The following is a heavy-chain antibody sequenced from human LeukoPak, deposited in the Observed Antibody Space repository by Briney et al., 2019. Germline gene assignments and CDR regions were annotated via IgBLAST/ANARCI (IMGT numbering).Heavy chain of an antibody. J-gene: IGHJ4*02. CDR3: ARGISNWLPTDY. V-gene: IGHV3-30*03. CDR1: GFTFSSYG. D-gene: IGHD2-8*02. CDR2: ISYDGSNK. Sequence: GGSLRPSCAASGFTFSSYGMHWVRQAPGKGLEWVAVISYDGSNKYYADSVKGRFTISRDNSKNTLYLQMNSLRAEDTAVYYCARGISNWLPTDYWGQGTLVTVSS.